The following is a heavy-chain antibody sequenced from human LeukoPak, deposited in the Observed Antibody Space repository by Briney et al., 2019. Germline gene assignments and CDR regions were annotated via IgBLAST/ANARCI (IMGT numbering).Heavy chain of an antibody. CDR3: AREGPPNCSSTSCYGVGDDAFDI. CDR2: INPSGGST. CDR1: GYTFTSYY. Sequence: ASVKVSCKASGYTFTSYYMHWVRQAPGQGLEWMGIINPSGGSTSYAQKFQGRVTMTRDMSTSTVYMELSSLRSEDTAVYYCAREGPPNCSSTSCYGVGDDAFDIWGQGTMVTVSS. V-gene: IGHV1-46*01. D-gene: IGHD2-2*01. J-gene: IGHJ3*02.